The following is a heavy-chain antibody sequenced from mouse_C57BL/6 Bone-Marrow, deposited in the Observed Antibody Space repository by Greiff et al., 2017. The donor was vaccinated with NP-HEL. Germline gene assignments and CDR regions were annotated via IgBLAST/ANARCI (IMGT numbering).Heavy chain of an antibody. V-gene: IGHV5-9*01. CDR1: GFTFSSYT. D-gene: IGHD2-3*01. J-gene: IGHJ3*01. Sequence: EVKVEESGGGLVKPGGSLKLSCAASGFTFSSYTMSWVRQTPEKRLEWVATISGGGGNTYYPDSVKGRFTISRDNAKNTLYLQMSSLRSEDTALYYCARRGDGYPWFAYWGQGTLVTVSA. CDR3: ARRGDGYPWFAY. CDR2: ISGGGGNT.